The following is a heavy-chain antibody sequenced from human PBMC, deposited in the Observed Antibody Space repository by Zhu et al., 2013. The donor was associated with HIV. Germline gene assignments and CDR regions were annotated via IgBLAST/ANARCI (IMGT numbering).Heavy chain of an antibody. V-gene: IGHV1-8*01. CDR2: MTPNTDSA. D-gene: IGHD3-10*01. CDR1: GYTFTTFE. J-gene: IGHJ6*03. Sequence: QVQLVQSGAEVKKPGASVKISCQASGYTFTTFELNWVRQAPGRGLEWVGWMTPNTDSAGYAQRFQGRLTMTRNTSINTAYLELTSLRSDDTAVYYCARGRKGVLWFGGYYYNMDVWGQGNMVTVSS. CDR3: ARGRKGVLWFGGYYYNMDV.